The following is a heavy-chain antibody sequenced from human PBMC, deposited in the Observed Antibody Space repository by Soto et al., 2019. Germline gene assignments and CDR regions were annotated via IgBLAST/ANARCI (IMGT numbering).Heavy chain of an antibody. D-gene: IGHD3-10*01. CDR3: ARDVYSGSGSYYLWFDP. Sequence: ASETLSLTCTVSGGPISSYYWSWIRQPPGKGLEWIGYIYYSGSTNYNPSLKSLATISVDTSKNQFSLKLSSVTVADTVVYYCARDVYSGSGSYYLWFDPWGQGTLVTVSS. V-gene: IGHV4-59*01. CDR1: GGPISSYY. J-gene: IGHJ5*02. CDR2: IYYSGST.